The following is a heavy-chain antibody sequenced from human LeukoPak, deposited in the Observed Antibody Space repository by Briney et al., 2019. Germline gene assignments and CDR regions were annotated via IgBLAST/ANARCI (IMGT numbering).Heavy chain of an antibody. CDR2: FDPEDGET. CDR3: ATWVETTTKLPVELRDY. CDR1: GYIFTELL. J-gene: IGHJ4*02. V-gene: IGHV1-24*01. D-gene: IGHD1-26*01. Sequence: GASVKVSCKVSGYIFTELLIHWVRQAPGKGLEWMGGFDPEDGETIYAQKFQGRVTMTEDTSTDTAYMELGSLRSEDTAVYYCATWVETTTKLPVELRDYWGQGTLVTVSS.